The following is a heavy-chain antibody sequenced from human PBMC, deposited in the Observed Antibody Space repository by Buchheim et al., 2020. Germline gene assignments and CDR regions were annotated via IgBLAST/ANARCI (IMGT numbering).Heavy chain of an antibody. CDR2: INTGSGAT. V-gene: IGHV1-18*01. CDR3: ARGSFVATSSGFDY. CDR1: GYTFTNYE. Sequence: QVQLVQSGAEVKKPGASVKVSCKASGYTFTNYEISWVRQAPGQGLEWMGWINTGSGATYYAQTLQGRVTMTTDTSTSTVYMELRSLRSDDTAVYYCARGSFVATSSGFDYWGQGTL. D-gene: IGHD5-12*01. J-gene: IGHJ4*02.